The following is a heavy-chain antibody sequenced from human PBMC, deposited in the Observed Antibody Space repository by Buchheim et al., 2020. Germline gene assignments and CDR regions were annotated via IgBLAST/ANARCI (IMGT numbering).Heavy chain of an antibody. CDR1: GFTFSTHW. CDR2: IKPDGSQK. V-gene: IGHV3-7*01. D-gene: IGHD6-13*01. J-gene: IGHJ4*02. Sequence: VQLVESGGGVVQPGGSLRLSCAASGFTFSTHWMTWVRQAPGKGLEWLANIKPDGSQKHYVDSVKGRFTISSDTAKNSLSLQMNSLRAEDTAVYYCANAPAAAGIYWGQG. CDR3: ANAPAAAGIY.